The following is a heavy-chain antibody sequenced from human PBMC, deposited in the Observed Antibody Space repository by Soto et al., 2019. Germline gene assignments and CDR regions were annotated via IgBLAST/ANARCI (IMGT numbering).Heavy chain of an antibody. CDR3: ARGGAMGVDY. D-gene: IGHD1-26*01. V-gene: IGHV3-74*01. Sequence: WGALRVSCTASGFTFNTHWMHWVRQAPGKGLVWVSRIYFDGITTNYADSVNGRLTVPIDNSKNTVYLHVNTLRDEDTAVYYCARGGAMGVDYWGQGTLVTVPQ. CDR2: IYFDGITT. CDR1: GFTFNTHW. J-gene: IGHJ4*02.